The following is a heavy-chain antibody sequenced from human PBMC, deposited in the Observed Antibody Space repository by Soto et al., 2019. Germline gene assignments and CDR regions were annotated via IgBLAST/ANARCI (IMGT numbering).Heavy chain of an antibody. V-gene: IGHV1-69*06. Sequence: QVQVVQSGAEVKKPGSSVKVSCKASGGTFSNYALNCVRQAPGHGLEWMGAIIPLFGTTNYAQKFQGRVTITADKSTSAAYMELRSLRSEDTAVYYCARGVPYYYNSSGFPLNDWGQGTLVTVSS. CDR2: IIPLFGTT. CDR3: ARGVPYYYNSSGFPLND. CDR1: GGTFSNYA. J-gene: IGHJ4*02. D-gene: IGHD3-22*01.